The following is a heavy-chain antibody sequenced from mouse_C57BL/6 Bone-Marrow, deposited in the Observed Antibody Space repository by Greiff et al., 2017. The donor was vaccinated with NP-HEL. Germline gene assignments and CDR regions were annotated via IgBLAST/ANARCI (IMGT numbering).Heavy chain of an antibody. Sequence: EVQLVVSGGGLVQPGGSLKLSCPASGFTFSDYYMSWVRQTPEKRLEWVAYISNGGGSTYYPDTVKGRFTISSDNAKNTLYLQMSRLKSEDTAMYYCARRTAQDYYAMDYRGQGTSVTVTS. D-gene: IGHD3-2*02. CDR3: ARRTAQDYYAMDY. J-gene: IGHJ4*01. CDR1: GFTFSDYY. CDR2: ISNGGGST. V-gene: IGHV5-12*01.